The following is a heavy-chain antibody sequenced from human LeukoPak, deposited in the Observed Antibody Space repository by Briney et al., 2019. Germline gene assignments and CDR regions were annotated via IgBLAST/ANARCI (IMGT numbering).Heavy chain of an antibody. D-gene: IGHD3-22*01. J-gene: IGHJ4*02. V-gene: IGHV3-11*01. Sequence: PGGSLRLSCAASGFTFSDYYMSWIRQAPGKGLEWVSYIGSSGSTIYYADSVKGRFTISRDNAKNSLYLQMNSLRAEDTAVYYCARGPDYYDSSGYPPADFDYWGQGTLVTVSS. CDR3: ARGPDYYDSSGYPPADFDY. CDR1: GFTFSDYY. CDR2: IGSSGSTI.